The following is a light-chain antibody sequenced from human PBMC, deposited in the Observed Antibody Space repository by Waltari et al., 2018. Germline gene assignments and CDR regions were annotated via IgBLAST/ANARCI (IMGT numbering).Light chain of an antibody. CDR3: AAWDDSLTGRV. CDR1: SSNSGSNY. J-gene: IGLJ3*02. V-gene: IGLV1-47*01. CDR2: TNN. Sequence: QSVLTQPSSASGTPGRRVTISCSGSSSNSGSNYVYWYQQLPGTAPKLLIHTNNQRPSGVPDRFSASKSGASASLAISGLRSDDEADYYCAAWDDSLTGRVFGGGTKLTVL.